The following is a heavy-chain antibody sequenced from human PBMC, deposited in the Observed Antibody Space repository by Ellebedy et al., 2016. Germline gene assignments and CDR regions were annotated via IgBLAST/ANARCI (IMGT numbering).Heavy chain of an antibody. CDR1: GASIRSNSYY. V-gene: IGHV4-39*07. Sequence: SETLSLTCTVSGASIRSNSYYWGWIRQPPGKGLEWIGNIYYSGSTYYKPSLKSRITISLDTSKNQFSLRLSSVTAADTAVYYCARDEGGSGSLSYWGQGTLVTVSS. CDR3: ARDEGGSGSLSY. D-gene: IGHD3-10*01. CDR2: IYYSGST. J-gene: IGHJ4*02.